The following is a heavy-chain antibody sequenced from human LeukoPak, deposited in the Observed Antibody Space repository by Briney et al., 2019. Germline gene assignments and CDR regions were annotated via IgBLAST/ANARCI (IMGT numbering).Heavy chain of an antibody. CDR1: EFTFVVYA. CDR2: ISWNSGSI. Sequence: GGSLDLSFEALEFTFVVYALPGVRKAPGKGLEWASGISWNSGSIGYADSVKGRFTISRDNAKNSLYLQMNSLRAEDTALYYCAKGFGIAAAGTVGYWGQGTLVTVSS. D-gene: IGHD6-13*01. J-gene: IGHJ4*02. V-gene: IGHV3-9*01. CDR3: AKGFGIAAAGTVGY.